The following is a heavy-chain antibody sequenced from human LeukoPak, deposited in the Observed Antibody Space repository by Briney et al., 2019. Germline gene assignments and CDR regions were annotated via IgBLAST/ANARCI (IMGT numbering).Heavy chain of an antibody. CDR3: ARGGVRDYYYYYMDV. D-gene: IGHD3-3*01. CDR2: IIPIFGTA. J-gene: IGHJ6*03. V-gene: IGHV1-69*13. CDR1: GGTFSSYA. Sequence: GASVKLSCKASGGTFSSYAISWVRQAPGQGLEWMGGIIPIFGTANYAQKFKGRVTITADESTSTAYMELSSLRSEDTAVYYCARGGVRDYYYYYMDVWGKGTTVTVSS.